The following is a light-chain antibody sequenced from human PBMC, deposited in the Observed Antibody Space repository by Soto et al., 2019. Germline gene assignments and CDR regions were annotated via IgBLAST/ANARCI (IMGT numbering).Light chain of an antibody. CDR1: QSISSW. V-gene: IGKV1-5*01. CDR3: QQYNTYSSLT. Sequence: DIQRTQSPSTLSASVGDRVTITCRASQSISSWLAWYQQKLGRAPRLLIYDASSLESGVPSRFSGSGYGTEFTLTIGSLQPDDFATYYCQQYNTYSSLTFGGGTKVDIK. J-gene: IGKJ4*01. CDR2: DAS.